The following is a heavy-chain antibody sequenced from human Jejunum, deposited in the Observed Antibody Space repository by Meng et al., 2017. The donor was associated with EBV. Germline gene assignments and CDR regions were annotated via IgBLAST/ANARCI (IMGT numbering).Heavy chain of an antibody. V-gene: IGHV4-4*02. CDR3: AKSNAYSLNS. CDR1: CDATNSMHW. D-gene: IGHD2-15*01. CDR2: MHPGGST. J-gene: IGHJ4*02. Sequence: LAASGPGLGQPSGSLSPPCAGSCDATNSMHWSSWVRQPPGKGLEWIGEMHPGGSTNYNPSLKSRVTISVDNSKNQFSLKLTSVTAADTAVYYCAKSNAYSLNSWGQGTLVTVSS.